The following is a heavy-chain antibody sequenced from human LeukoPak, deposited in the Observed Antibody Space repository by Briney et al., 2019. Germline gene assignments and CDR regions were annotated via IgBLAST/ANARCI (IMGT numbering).Heavy chain of an antibody. CDR3: ARDPSSGWYE. CDR2: IYYSGST. V-gene: IGHV4-39*07. J-gene: IGHJ4*02. CDR1: GGSISSSSYY. Sequence: SETLSLTCTVSGGSISSSSYYWGWIRQPPGKGLEWIGSIYYSGSTYYNPSLKSRVTISVDTSKNQFSLKLSSVTAADTAVYYCARDPSSGWYEWGQGTLVTVSS. D-gene: IGHD6-19*01.